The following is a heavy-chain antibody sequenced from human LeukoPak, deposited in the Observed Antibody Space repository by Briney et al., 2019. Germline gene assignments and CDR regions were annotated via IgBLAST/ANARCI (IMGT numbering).Heavy chain of an antibody. V-gene: IGHV4-34*01. CDR3: ARLANLRVAVAGTGDY. Sequence: PSETLSLTCAVYGGSFSGYYWSWIRQPPGKGLEWIGEINHSGGTNYNPSLKSRVTISVDTSKNQFSLKLSSVTAADTAVYYCARLANLRVAVAGTGDYWGQGTLVTVSS. CDR1: GGSFSGYY. CDR2: INHSGGT. D-gene: IGHD6-19*01. J-gene: IGHJ4*02.